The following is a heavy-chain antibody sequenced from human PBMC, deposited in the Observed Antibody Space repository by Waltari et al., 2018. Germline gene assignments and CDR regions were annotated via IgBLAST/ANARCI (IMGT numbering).Heavy chain of an antibody. V-gene: IGHV4-34*01. CDR2: INHSGST. D-gene: IGHD3-9*01. CDR3: ARVSRYYDILTGYYRAFDY. CDR1: GGSFSGYY. Sequence: QVQLQQWGAGLLKPSETLSLTCAVYGGSFSGYYWSWIRQPPGKGLEWIGEINHSGSTNYNPSRKSRVTISLDTSRNQCSLKLSSVTAADTAVYYWARVSRYYDILTGYYRAFDYWGQGTLVTVSS. J-gene: IGHJ4*02.